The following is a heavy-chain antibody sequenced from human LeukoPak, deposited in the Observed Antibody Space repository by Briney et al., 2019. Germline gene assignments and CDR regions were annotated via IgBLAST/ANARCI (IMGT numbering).Heavy chain of an antibody. D-gene: IGHD3-10*01. J-gene: IGHJ6*03. CDR1: GGSISSYY. Sequence: SETLSLTCTVSGGSISSYYWSWIRQPPGKGLEWIGYIYYTGSTNYNPSLKSRVTISVDTSKNQFSLKLSSVTAADTAVYYCVLWFGELMSYYYYMDVWGKGTTVTISS. CDR2: IYYTGST. CDR3: VLWFGELMSYYYYMDV. V-gene: IGHV4-59*01.